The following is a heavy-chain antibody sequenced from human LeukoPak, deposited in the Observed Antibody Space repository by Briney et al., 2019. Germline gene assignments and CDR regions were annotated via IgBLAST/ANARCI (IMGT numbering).Heavy chain of an antibody. D-gene: IGHD3-10*01. V-gene: IGHV3-66*01. CDR2: IYSGGST. CDR3: ARDPSRFGELFLDY. J-gene: IGHJ4*02. CDR1: GFTVSSNY. Sequence: GGSLRLSCAASGFTVSSNYMSWVRQAPGKGLEWVSVIYSGGSTYYADSVKGRFTISRDNSKNTLYLQMNSLRAEDTAVYYCARDPSRFGELFLDYWGQGTLVTVSS.